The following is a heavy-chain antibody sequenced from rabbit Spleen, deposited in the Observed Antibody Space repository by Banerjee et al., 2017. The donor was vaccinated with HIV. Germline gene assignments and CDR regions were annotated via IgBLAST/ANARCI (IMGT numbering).Heavy chain of an antibody. J-gene: IGHJ4*01. D-gene: IGHD4-2*01. CDR2: MNTNTDNT. CDR1: GFAFNSVYD. V-gene: IGHV1S40*01. Sequence: QSLEESGGDLVQPEGSLTLTCTASGFAFNSVYDMCWVRQAPGKGLDWIACMNTNTDNTVYANWAKGRFTISKTSSTTVTLQMTSLTAADTATYFCTRDAAGREDFNLWGPGTLVTVS. CDR3: TRDAAGREDFNL.